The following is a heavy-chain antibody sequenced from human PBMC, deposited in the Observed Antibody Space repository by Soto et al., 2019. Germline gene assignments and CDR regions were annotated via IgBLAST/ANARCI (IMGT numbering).Heavy chain of an antibody. CDR2: ISGSGGST. CDR1: ELNIISYA. D-gene: IGHD1-26*01. J-gene: IGHJ4*02. V-gene: IGHV3-23*01. Sequence: GVSIRLSCAASELNIISYARSWISKKTGKGLEWVSAISGSGGSTYYADSVKGRFTISRDNSKNTLYLQMNSLRAEDTAVYYCARPSGGSWSSFDYWGQGTLVTVS. CDR3: ARPSGGSWSSFDY.